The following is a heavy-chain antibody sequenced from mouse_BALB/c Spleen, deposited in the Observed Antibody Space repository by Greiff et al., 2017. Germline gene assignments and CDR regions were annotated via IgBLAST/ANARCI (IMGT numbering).Heavy chain of an antibody. CDR3: ARSLTGTKPAWFAY. J-gene: IGHJ3*01. CDR1: GFNIKDTY. CDR2: TDPANGNT. V-gene: IGHV14-3*02. Sequence: VHVKQSGAELVKPGASVKLSCTASGFNIKDTYMHWVKQRPEQGLEWIGRTDPANGNTKYDPKFQGKATITADTSSNTAYLQLSSLTSEDTAVYYCARSLTGTKPAWFAYWGQGTLVTVSA. D-gene: IGHD4-1*01.